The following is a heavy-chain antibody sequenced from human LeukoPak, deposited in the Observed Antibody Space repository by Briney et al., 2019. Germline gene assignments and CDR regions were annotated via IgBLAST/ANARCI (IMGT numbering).Heavy chain of an antibody. V-gene: IGHV1-69*13. J-gene: IGHJ6*02. CDR2: IIPIFGTA. Sequence: SVTVSCKASGGTFSSYAISWVRQAPGQGLEWMGGIIPIFGTANYAQKFQGRVTITADESTSTAYMELSSLRSEDTAVYYCARAGRDGYNYYYYYYYGMDVWGQGTTVTVSS. D-gene: IGHD5-24*01. CDR1: GGTFSSYA. CDR3: ARAGRDGYNYYYYYYYGMDV.